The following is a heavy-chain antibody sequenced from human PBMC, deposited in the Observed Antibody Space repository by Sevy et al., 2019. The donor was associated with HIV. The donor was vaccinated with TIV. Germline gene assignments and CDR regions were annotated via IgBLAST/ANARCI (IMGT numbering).Heavy chain of an antibody. CDR3: ARKGCTKPHDY. J-gene: IGHJ4*02. CDR2: FSFGCGQI. D-gene: IGHD2-8*01. V-gene: IGHV3-23*01. Sequence: GGSLRLSCAASGFTFSIYSMSWVRQAPGKGLEWVSTFSFGCGQINYADSVKGRFTISRDNSKNTLYLQMNSLSAEDTAVYYCARKGCTKPHDYWGQGTLVTVSS. CDR1: GFTFSIYS.